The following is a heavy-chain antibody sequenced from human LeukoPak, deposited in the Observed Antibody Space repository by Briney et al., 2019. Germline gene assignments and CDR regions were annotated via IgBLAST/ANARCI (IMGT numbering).Heavy chain of an antibody. J-gene: IGHJ6*02. V-gene: IGHV4-34*01. CDR2: INHSGST. CDR1: GGSFSGYY. D-gene: IGHD2-2*02. Sequence: PSETLSLTCAVYGGSFSGYYWSWIRQPPGKGLEWIGEINHSGSTNYNPSLKSRVTISVDTSKNQFSLKLSSVTAADTAVYYCAVGYCSGTSCYRNYYYYGMDVWGQGTTVTVSS. CDR3: AVGYCSGTSCYRNYYYYGMDV.